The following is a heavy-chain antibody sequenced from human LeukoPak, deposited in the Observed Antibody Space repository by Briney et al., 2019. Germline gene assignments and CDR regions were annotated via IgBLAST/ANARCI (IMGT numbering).Heavy chain of an antibody. V-gene: IGHV1-46*01. D-gene: IGHD6-19*01. J-gene: IGHJ6*02. Sequence: GASVKVSCKASGYTFTSYYMHWVRQAPGQGLEWMGIINPSGGSTSYAQKLQGRVTMTTDTSTSTAYMELRSLRSDDTAVYYCARDRVAVAGIAHYYYGMDVWGQGTTVTVSS. CDR3: ARDRVAVAGIAHYYYGMDV. CDR1: GYTFTSYY. CDR2: INPSGGST.